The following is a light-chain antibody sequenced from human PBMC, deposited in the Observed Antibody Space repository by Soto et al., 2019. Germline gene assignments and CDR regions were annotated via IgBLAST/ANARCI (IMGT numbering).Light chain of an antibody. CDR2: GAS. J-gene: IGKJ2*01. V-gene: IGKV3-15*01. Sequence: EIVMTQSPATLSVSPGERATLSCGASRSVSSNLAWYQQKPGQAPRLLMYGASTRATGIPARFSGSGSGTEFTLNISSLQSEDFAVYYCQQYNNWPPYTFGQGTK. CDR1: RSVSSN. CDR3: QQYNNWPPYT.